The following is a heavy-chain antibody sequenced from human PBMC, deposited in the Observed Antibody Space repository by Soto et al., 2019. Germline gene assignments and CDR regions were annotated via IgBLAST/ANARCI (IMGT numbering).Heavy chain of an antibody. Sequence: GESLKISCKGSGYSFTSYWIGWVRQMPGKGLEWMGIIYPGDSDTRYSPSFQGQVTISADKSISTAYLQWSSLKASDTAMYYCASTSIGRYSSSWYDYYYYYGMDVWGQGTTVTVSS. D-gene: IGHD6-13*01. CDR1: GYSFTSYW. J-gene: IGHJ6*02. V-gene: IGHV5-51*01. CDR2: IYPGDSDT. CDR3: ASTSIGRYSSSWYDYYYYYGMDV.